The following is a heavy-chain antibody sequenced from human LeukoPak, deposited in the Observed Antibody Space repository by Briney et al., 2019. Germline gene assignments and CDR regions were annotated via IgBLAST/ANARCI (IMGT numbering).Heavy chain of an antibody. J-gene: IGHJ5*02. CDR3: ARSRPGTHPFDP. CDR2: IYNTGSR. V-gene: IGHV4-31*03. Sequence: SQTLSLTCTVSDNFINNGAYYWSWIRQHPGKGLEWIGYIYNTGSRYYNPSLKSRLTISVDTSQNQFSLKLSSVTAADTAVYYCARSRPGTHPFDPWGQGTLVTVSS. CDR1: DNFINNGAYY. D-gene: IGHD3-10*01.